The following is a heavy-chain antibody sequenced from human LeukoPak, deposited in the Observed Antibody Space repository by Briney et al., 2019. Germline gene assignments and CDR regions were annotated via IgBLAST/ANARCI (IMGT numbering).Heavy chain of an antibody. V-gene: IGHV5-51*01. CDR3: ARLLAAPVGCFDY. CDR2: IYPGDSDT. Sequence: GESLKISGKGSRYSFTSYWIVWVRQMPGKGLEWMGIIYPGDSDTRYSPSFQGQVTISADKSISIAYLQWSSLKASDTAMYYCARLLAAPVGCFDYWGQGTLVTVPS. D-gene: IGHD6-6*01. J-gene: IGHJ4*02. CDR1: RYSFTSYW.